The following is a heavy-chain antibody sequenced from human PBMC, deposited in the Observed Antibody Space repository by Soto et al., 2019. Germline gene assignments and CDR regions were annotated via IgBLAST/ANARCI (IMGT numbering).Heavy chain of an antibody. Sequence: SETLSLTCAVSGGSISSYYWSWIRQPPGKGLEWIAYIYHTGSTNYNPSLKSRVTMSVDTSKNQFSLKLSSVTAADTAVYYCARGGMGASSYYYYYGMDVWGQGTTVTVSS. J-gene: IGHJ6*02. CDR3: ARGGMGASSYYYYYGMDV. CDR2: IYHTGST. V-gene: IGHV4-59*01. CDR1: GGSISSYY. D-gene: IGHD1-1*01.